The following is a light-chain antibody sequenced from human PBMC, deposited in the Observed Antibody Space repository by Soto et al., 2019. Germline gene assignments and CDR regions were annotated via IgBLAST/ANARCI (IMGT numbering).Light chain of an antibody. Sequence: IQMTQSPSSLSASVGDRVTITCRASQTVSKLVTWYQQQPGKVPDLSIHSSSTLYNGVPSRFSGSGSGTEFTLTISGLQPEDFATYYCQQTYTLPRTFAQGTKVE. V-gene: IGKV1-39*01. CDR1: QTVSKL. J-gene: IGKJ1*01. CDR3: QQTYTLPRT. CDR2: SSS.